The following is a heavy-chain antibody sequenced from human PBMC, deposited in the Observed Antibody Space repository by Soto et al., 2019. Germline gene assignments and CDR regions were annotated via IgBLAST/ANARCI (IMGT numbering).Heavy chain of an antibody. D-gene: IGHD3-22*01. J-gene: IGHJ4*02. CDR3: AKVGPYYYDSSGYYFDY. Sequence: GESLKISCAASGFTFSSYAMSWVRQAPGKGLEWVSAISGSGGSTYYADSVKGRFTISRDNSKNTLYLQMNSLRAEDTAVYYCAKVGPYYYDSSGYYFDYWGQGTLVTVSS. CDR2: ISGSGGST. CDR1: GFTFSSYA. V-gene: IGHV3-23*01.